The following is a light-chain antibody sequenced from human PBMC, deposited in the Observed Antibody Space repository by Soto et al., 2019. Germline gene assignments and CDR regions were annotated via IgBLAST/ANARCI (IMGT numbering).Light chain of an antibody. CDR3: SSYTSSSTLV. Sequence: QSVLTQPASVSGSPGQSITISCTGTSSVVGGYNYVSWYQQHPGKAPKLMIYDVSNRPSGVSNRFSGSKSGNTASLTISGLEAEDEADYCCSSYTSSSTLVFGGGTKLTVL. V-gene: IGLV2-14*01. CDR1: SSVVGGYNY. CDR2: DVS. J-gene: IGLJ2*01.